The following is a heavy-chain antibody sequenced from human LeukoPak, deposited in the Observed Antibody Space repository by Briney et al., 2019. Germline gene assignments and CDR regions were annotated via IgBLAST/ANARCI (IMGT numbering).Heavy chain of an antibody. V-gene: IGHV3-23*01. J-gene: IGHJ6*03. Sequence: GGSLRLSCAASESTFSSYAMTWVRQTPGKGLEWVSSISAGGGSTSYADSAKGRFTISRENSKKTVYLQMNSLRAEDTALYYCAKDSSGWSHVYMDVWGKGTTVTVSS. CDR2: ISAGGGST. CDR1: ESTFSSYA. CDR3: AKDSSGWSHVYMDV. D-gene: IGHD6-19*01.